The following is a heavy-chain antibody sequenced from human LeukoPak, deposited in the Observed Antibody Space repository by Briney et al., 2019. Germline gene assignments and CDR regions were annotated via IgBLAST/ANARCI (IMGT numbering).Heavy chain of an antibody. Sequence: GGSLRLSCAASGFTFSNYAMSWVRQAPGKGLEWVSAISSSGGSTCYADSVKGRFTISRDNSKNTLYLEMNSLRAEDTAVYYCAKASIWYYFDYWGQGTLVTVSS. J-gene: IGHJ4*02. CDR1: GFTFSNYA. D-gene: IGHD6-13*01. CDR3: AKASIWYYFDY. CDR2: ISSSGGST. V-gene: IGHV3-23*01.